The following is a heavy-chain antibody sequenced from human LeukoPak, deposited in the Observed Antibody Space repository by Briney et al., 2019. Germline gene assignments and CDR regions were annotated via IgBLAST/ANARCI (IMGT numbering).Heavy chain of an antibody. CDR2: INAGNGNT. CDR1: GYTFTTYA. D-gene: IGHD6-13*01. Sequence: EASVKVSCKTYGYTFTTYAIHWVRQAPGQRPEWMGWINAGNGNTQYSQKFQGRVTITRNTSASTAYMELSSLRSEDTAVYYCASPYPGIAAAGNSYYYGMDVWGQGTTVTVSS. J-gene: IGHJ6*02. CDR3: ASPYPGIAAAGNSYYYGMDV. V-gene: IGHV1-3*01.